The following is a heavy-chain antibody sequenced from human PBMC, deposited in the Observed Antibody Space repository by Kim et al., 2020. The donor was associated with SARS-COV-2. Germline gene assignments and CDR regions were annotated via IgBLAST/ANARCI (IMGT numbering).Heavy chain of an antibody. V-gene: IGHV3-23*01. CDR1: GFTFSNYA. CDR3: AKVRDIQLWLRSDFDY. J-gene: IGHJ4*02. Sequence: GGSLRLSCAASGFTFSNYAMNWVRQAPGKGLEWVSGISGSGGSTYSVDSVKGRFSISRDNSKNTLYLQMNSLRAEDTAVYYCAKVRDIQLWLRSDFDYWGQGTLVTVSS. CDR2: ISGSGGST. D-gene: IGHD5-18*01.